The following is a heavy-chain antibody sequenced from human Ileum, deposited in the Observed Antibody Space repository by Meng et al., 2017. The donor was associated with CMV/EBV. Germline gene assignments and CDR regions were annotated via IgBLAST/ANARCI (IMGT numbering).Heavy chain of an antibody. CDR3: ARGIDY. V-gene: IGHV1-18*01. Sequence: QDQLVQSGGEVKNPGASVKVSCKASGYTFTSQGITWGRQAPGQGLEWMGWINTNNGNTNYAWKFQGRVTMTTDTSTSTGYMELRSLRSDDTAVYYCARGIDYWGQGTLGTVSP. CDR1: GYTFTSQG. J-gene: IGHJ4*02. CDR2: INTNNGNT.